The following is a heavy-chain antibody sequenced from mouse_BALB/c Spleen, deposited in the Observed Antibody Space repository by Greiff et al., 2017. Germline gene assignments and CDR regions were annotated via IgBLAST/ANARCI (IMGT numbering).Heavy chain of an antibody. CDR3: ASPFFYYYGSSSFAY. CDR2: INPYNDGT. D-gene: IGHD1-1*01. J-gene: IGHJ3*01. Sequence: EVQLQQSGPELVKPGASVKMSCKASGYTFTSYVMHWVKQKPGQGLEWIGYINPYNDGTKYNEKFKGKATLTSDKSSSTAYMELSSLTSEDSAVYYCASPFFYYYGSSSFAYWGQGTLVTVSA. CDR1: GYTFTSYV. V-gene: IGHV1-14*01.